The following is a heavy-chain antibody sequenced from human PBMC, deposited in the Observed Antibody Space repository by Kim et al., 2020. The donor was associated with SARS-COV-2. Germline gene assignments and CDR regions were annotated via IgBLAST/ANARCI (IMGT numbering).Heavy chain of an antibody. Sequence: GGSLRLSCEASGFTFSTYWMAWVRQAPGKGLECVATIKQDGSEKYYVDSVKGRFTISRDNAKNSLYLQMNSLRAEDTAVYYCARDPSGRVGTTTGWGQGTLVTVSS. V-gene: IGHV3-7*03. D-gene: IGHD1-1*01. CDR1: GFTFSTYW. CDR3: ARDPSGRVGTTTG. J-gene: IGHJ4*02. CDR2: IKQDGSEK.